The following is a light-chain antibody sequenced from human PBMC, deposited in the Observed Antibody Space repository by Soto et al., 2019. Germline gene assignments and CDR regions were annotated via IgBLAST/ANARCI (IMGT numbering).Light chain of an antibody. CDR2: KAS. CDR3: QQYNSYSPAYT. Sequence: DIQMTQSPSTLSASVGDRVTITCRASQSISSWLAWYQQKPGKAPKLLIYKASSLESGVPSRFSGSGSGTEITLTISIMQPDDFATYYCQQYNSYSPAYTFGRGTKLEIK. V-gene: IGKV1-5*03. CDR1: QSISSW. J-gene: IGKJ2*01.